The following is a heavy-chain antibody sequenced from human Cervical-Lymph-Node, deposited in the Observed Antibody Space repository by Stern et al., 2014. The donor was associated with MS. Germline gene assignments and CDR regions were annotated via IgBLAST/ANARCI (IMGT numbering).Heavy chain of an antibody. CDR1: GGSVSDSRYY. D-gene: IGHD6-13*01. CDR2: VSYTGST. V-gene: IGHV4-39*01. Sequence: QVQLQESGPGLVKPSETLSLTCAVSGGSVSDSRYYWGWIRQPPGKGLEWIGSVSYTGSTYNNPSLKSRVTIPVDTTKTPFSLQLPSVTAADTALYYCSRHLPYSSSWYNWFDPWGQGTLVTVSS. J-gene: IGHJ5*02. CDR3: SRHLPYSSSWYNWFDP.